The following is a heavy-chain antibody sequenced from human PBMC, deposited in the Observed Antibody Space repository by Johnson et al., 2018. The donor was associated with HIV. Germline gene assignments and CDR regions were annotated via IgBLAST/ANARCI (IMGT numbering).Heavy chain of an antibody. CDR1: GFTFSSYA. V-gene: IGHV3-30*04. CDR3: ARDDGGGGDAFDI. J-gene: IGHJ3*02. Sequence: QMLLVESGGGVVQPGRSLRLSCAASGFTFSSYAIHWVRQAPGKGLEWVAVISYDGSNKYYADSVKGRFTISRDNSKNTLYLQMNSLRAEDTAVYYCARDDGGGGDAFDIWGQGTMVTVSS. CDR2: ISYDGSNK. D-gene: IGHD2-15*01.